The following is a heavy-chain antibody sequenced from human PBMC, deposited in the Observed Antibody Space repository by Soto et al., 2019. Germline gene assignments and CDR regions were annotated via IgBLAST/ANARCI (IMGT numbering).Heavy chain of an antibody. V-gene: IGHV3-21*01. J-gene: IGHJ4*02. CDR1: GFTFSSYS. D-gene: IGHD3-22*01. CDR2: ISSSSSYI. Sequence: EVQLVESGGGLVKPGGSLRLSCAASGFTFSSYSMNWVRQAPGKGLEWVSSISSSSSYIYYADSVKGRFTISRDNAKNSLYLQMNSLRAEDTAVYYCARLTSDESSGYYCDWGQGTLVTVSS. CDR3: ARLTSDESSGYYCD.